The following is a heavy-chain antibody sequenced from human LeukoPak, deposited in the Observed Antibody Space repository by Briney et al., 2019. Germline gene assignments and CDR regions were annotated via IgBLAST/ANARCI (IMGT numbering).Heavy chain of an antibody. CDR2: IYYSGST. CDR3: ARREYSSGWYYFDY. CDR1: GGSISSYN. V-gene: IGHV4-59*01. Sequence: PSETLSLTCTVSGGSISSYNWSWIRQPPGKGLEWIGYIYYSGSTNYNPSLKSRVTISVDTSKNQFSLKLSSVTAADTAVYYCARREYSSGWYYFDYWGQGTLVTVSS. J-gene: IGHJ4*02. D-gene: IGHD6-19*01.